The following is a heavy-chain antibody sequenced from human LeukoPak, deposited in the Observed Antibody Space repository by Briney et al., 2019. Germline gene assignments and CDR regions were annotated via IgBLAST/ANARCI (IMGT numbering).Heavy chain of an antibody. CDR1: GFTFDDYG. V-gene: IGHV3-20*04. J-gene: IGHJ4*02. CDR2: INWNGGST. Sequence: PGGSLRLSCAASGFTFDDYGMSWVRQAPGKGLEWVSGINWNGGSTGYADSVKGRFTISRDNAKNSLYLQMNSLRAKDAALYYCARSVAASRDYWGQGTLVTVSS. CDR3: ARSVAASRDY. D-gene: IGHD2-15*01.